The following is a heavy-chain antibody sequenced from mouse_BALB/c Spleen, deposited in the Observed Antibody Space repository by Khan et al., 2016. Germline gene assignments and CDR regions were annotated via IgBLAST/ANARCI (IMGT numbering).Heavy chain of an antibody. D-gene: IGHD2-4*01. J-gene: IGHJ1*01. CDR1: GFTFSGFW. Sequence: EVQLVETGGGLVQPGGSRGLSCEGSGFTFSGFWMSWVRQTPGKTLEWIGDINFDGSAINYAPSIKDRFTIFRDNDKSTLYLQMSNVRSEDTATYFCMRYNYDYWYFDVWGAGTTVTVSS. V-gene: IGHV11-2*02. CDR2: INFDGSAI. CDR3: MRYNYDYWYFDV.